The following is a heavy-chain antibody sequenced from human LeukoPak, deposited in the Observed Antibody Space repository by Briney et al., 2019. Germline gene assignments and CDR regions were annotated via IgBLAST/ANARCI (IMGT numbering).Heavy chain of an antibody. J-gene: IGHJ4*02. CDR2: IYYSGST. Sequence: SETLSLTCTVSGGSISSYYWSWIRQPPGKGLEWIGYIYYSGSTSYNPSLNSRVTISLDTSKNQFSLNLSSVTAADTAVYYCARERGDYLDYWGQGTLVTVSS. CDR1: GGSISSYY. V-gene: IGHV4-59*12. CDR3: ARERGDYLDY.